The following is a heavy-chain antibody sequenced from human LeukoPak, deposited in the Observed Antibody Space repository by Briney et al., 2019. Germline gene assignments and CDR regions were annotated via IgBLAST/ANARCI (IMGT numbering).Heavy chain of an antibody. CDR3: ASSPPYCSSTNCYANY. CDR2: ISSISSHI. D-gene: IGHD2-2*01. CDR1: GFTFSSYA. J-gene: IGHJ4*02. V-gene: IGHV3-21*01. Sequence: PGGSLRLSCAASGFTFSSYAMSWVRQAPGQGLEWVSSISSISSHIFYADSVKGRFTISRDNAKNSLYLQMSSLRAEDTAVYYCASSPPYCSSTNCYANYWGQGTLVTVSS.